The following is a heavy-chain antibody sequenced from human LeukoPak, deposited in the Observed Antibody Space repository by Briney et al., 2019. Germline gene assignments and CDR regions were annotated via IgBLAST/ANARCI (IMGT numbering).Heavy chain of an antibody. CDR2: INYSGST. D-gene: IGHD3-10*01. J-gene: IGHJ4*02. CDR1: GVSIIGSTSY. V-gene: IGHV4-39*01. Sequence: SETLSLTCTVSGVSIIGSTSYWGWIRQPPGKGLDWIGIINYSGSTYYNPSLRSRVTISVDTSKNQFSLKLNSVTASDTAVYYCARGSDYWGQGTLVTVSS. CDR3: ARGSDY.